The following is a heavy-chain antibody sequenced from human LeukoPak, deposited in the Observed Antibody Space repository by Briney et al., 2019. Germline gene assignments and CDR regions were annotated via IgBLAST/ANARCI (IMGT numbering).Heavy chain of an antibody. CDR1: GGSISSSSYY. J-gene: IGHJ3*02. V-gene: IGHV4-39*01. CDR2: NYYSGST. Sequence: SETLSLTCTVSGGSISSSSYYWGWIRQPPGKGLEWIGSNYYSGSTYYNPSLKSRVTISVDTSKSQFSLKLSSVTAADTAVYYCAVERYCSGGSCYGDAFDIWGQGTMVTVSS. CDR3: AVERYCSGGSCYGDAFDI. D-gene: IGHD2-15*01.